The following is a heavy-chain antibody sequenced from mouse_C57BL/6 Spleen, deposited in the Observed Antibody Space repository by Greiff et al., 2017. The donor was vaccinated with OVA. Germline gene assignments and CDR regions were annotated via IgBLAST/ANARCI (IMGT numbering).Heavy chain of an antibody. CDR2: IYPGDGDT. Sequence: VKLKQSGPELVKPGASVKISCKASGYAFSSSWMNWVKQRPGKGLEWIGRIYPGDGDTNYNGKFKGKATLTADKSSSTAYMQLSSLTSEDSAVYFCARAFRPYWYFDVWGTGTTVTVSS. CDR1: GYAFSSSW. CDR3: ARAFRPYWYFDV. V-gene: IGHV1-82*01. J-gene: IGHJ1*03.